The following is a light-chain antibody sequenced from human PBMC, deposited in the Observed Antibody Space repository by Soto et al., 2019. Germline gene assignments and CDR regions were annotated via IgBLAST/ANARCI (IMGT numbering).Light chain of an antibody. J-gene: IGKJ5*01. CDR1: QSVSTF. CDR2: NAS. CDR3: QKSGDWPPIT. Sequence: ELVLQKSRATLSLSPGASALLSGRASQSVSTFLAWFQQKPGQPPRLLIYNASNRTTGIPARFSGSGSGTDFTLTIRSLEPEDFAVYYCQKSGDWPPITFGQGKRLEIK. V-gene: IGKV3-11*01.